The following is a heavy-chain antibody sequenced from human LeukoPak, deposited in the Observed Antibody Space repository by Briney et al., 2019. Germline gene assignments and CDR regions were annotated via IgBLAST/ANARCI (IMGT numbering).Heavy chain of an antibody. CDR3: ARRGGSSGWYNWYFDL. CDR1: GYSFTSYW. J-gene: IGHJ2*01. CDR2: IYPGDSDT. D-gene: IGHD6-19*01. V-gene: IGHV5-51*01. Sequence: GESLKISCKGSGYSFTSYWIGWVRQMPGKGLEWRGIIYPGDSDTRYSPSFQGQVTISADKSISTAYLQWSSLKASDTAMYYCARRGGSSGWYNWYFDLWGRGTLVTVSS.